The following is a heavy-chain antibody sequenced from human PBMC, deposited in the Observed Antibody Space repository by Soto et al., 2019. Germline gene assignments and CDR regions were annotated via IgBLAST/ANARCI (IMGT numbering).Heavy chain of an antibody. CDR3: AWDSSGWYYFDY. CDR1: GGTFSSYA. D-gene: IGHD6-19*01. J-gene: IGHJ4*02. V-gene: IGHV1-69*13. CDR2: IIPIFGTA. Sequence: SVKVSCKASGGTFSSYAISWVRQAPGQGLEWMGGIIPIFGTANYAQKFQGRVTITADESTSTAYMELSSLRSEDTAVYYCAWDSSGWYYFDYWGQGTLVTVS.